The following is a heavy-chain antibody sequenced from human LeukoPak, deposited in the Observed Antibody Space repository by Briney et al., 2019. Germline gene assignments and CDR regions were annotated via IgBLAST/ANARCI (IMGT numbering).Heavy chain of an antibody. CDR3: TRGGRLRLQYHYYGMDV. Sequence: LSGGSLRLSCTTSGFTFGEYAMNWVRQAPGKGLEWVGFIRSTAYGGTTEYAASVKGRFIMSRDDSESIAYLQMNSLNTEDTAVYYCTRGGRLRLQYHYYGMDVWGQGTTVTVSS. CDR2: IRSTAYGGTT. CDR1: GFTFGEYA. V-gene: IGHV3-49*04. J-gene: IGHJ6*02. D-gene: IGHD5-12*01.